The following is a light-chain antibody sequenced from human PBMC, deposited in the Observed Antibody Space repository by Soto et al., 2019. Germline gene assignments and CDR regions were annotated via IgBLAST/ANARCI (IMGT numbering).Light chain of an antibody. V-gene: IGKV3-20*01. CDR1: QSIMNNY. Sequence: EIVLTQSPGTLPLSPGERVTLSCRASQSIMNNYLAWYQQKPGQAPRLLIYGSSSRGTGIPDRFSGSGSGTDFTLTISRLEPEDFAVYHCQQYGSSPITFGQGTRLEIK. CDR2: GSS. CDR3: QQYGSSPIT. J-gene: IGKJ5*01.